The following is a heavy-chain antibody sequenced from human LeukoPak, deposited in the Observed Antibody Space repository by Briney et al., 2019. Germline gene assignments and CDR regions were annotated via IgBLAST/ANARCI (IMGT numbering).Heavy chain of an antibody. CDR1: GFTFDDYA. D-gene: IGHD1-7*01. CDR3: ARGQENYGYTFDY. V-gene: IGHV3-9*01. CDR2: INWNSDSI. J-gene: IGHJ4*02. Sequence: GRSLRLSCAVSGFTFDDYAMHWVRQVPGKGLEWVPGINWNSDSIGYADSVKGRFTTSRDNAKNSLYLQMNSLRAEDTAFYYCARGQENYGYTFDYWGQGTLVTVSS.